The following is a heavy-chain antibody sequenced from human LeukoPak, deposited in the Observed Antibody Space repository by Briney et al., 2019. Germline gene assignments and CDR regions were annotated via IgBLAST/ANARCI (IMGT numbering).Heavy chain of an antibody. Sequence: SETLSLTCTVSGGSISSYYWSWIRQPPGKGLEWIGYIYYSGSTNYNPSLKSRVTISVDTSKNQFSLKLSSVTAADTAVYYCARGPYGDFDYWGQGTLVTVSS. V-gene: IGHV4-59*12. CDR1: GGSISSYY. CDR3: ARGPYGDFDY. J-gene: IGHJ4*02. CDR2: IYYSGST. D-gene: IGHD4-17*01.